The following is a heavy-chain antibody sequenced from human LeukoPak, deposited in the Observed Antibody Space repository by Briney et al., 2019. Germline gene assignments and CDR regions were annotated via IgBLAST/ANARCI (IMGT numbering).Heavy chain of an antibody. V-gene: IGHV1-2*02. Sequence: GASVKVPCKASGYTFTVYFMHWVRQAPGQGLEWMGWINPNSGGTNYAQKFQGRVTMTRDTSISTAYMELSRLRSDDTAVYYCARELNYDSSGYYFDYWGQGTLVTVSP. CDR1: GYTFTVYF. CDR3: ARELNYDSSGYYFDY. J-gene: IGHJ4*02. D-gene: IGHD3-22*01. CDR2: INPNSGGT.